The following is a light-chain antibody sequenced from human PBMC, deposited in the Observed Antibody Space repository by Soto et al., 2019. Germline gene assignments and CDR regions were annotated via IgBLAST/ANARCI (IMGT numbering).Light chain of an antibody. J-gene: IGKJ2*03. CDR1: QSLLYSSNNKNY. V-gene: IGKV4-1*01. CDR2: WAS. Sequence: DIVMTQSPDSLPVSLGERATINCRSSQSLLYSSNNKNYLAWYQQKPGQPPKLLIFWASTRESGVPDRFSGSGSGTDFTLTFSRLQAEYVAVYYCLHYYYTQYSFGQGTKLEIK. CDR3: LHYYYTQYS.